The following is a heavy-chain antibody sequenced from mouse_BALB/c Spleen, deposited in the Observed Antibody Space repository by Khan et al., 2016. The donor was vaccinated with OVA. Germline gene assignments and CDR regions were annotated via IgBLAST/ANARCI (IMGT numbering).Heavy chain of an antibody. J-gene: IGHJ4*01. Sequence: QVQLKESGPGLVAPSQSLSITCTISGFSLTSYGVHWVRQPPGKVLEWLVVIWSDGSTTYNSALKSRLTISKDNSKSQVFLKMHSLQTDDTAMYFCARQPYYHYNVMDYWGQGISVTVSS. CDR1: GFSLTSYG. CDR2: IWSDGST. CDR3: ARQPYYHYNVMDY. V-gene: IGHV2-6-1*01. D-gene: IGHD2-10*01.